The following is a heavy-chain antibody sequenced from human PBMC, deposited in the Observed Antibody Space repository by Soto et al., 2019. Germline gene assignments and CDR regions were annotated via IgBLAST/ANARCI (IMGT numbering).Heavy chain of an antibody. CDR3: ANAGYYSSRTGWFDP. J-gene: IGHJ5*02. Sequence: QVQLVQSGAEVKKPGSSVKVSCKASGGTFSSYAISWVRQAPGQGLEWMGGIIPIFGTANYSQKFQGRVTITADESTSTAYMELSSLRSEEMAVYYCANAGYYSSRTGWFDPWGQGTLVTVSS. CDR2: IIPIFGTA. V-gene: IGHV1-69*01. CDR1: GGTFSSYA. D-gene: IGHD6-13*01.